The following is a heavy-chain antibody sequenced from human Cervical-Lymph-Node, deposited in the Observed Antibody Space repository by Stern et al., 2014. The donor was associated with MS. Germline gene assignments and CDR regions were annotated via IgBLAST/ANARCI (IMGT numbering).Heavy chain of an antibody. D-gene: IGHD2-2*01. J-gene: IGHJ6*02. CDR1: GFTFSSYC. CDR3: ARESAASTYAMDV. Sequence: LVQSGRGLLQPGGSLCLSFAVSGFTFSSYCMNWFRQPPGEGMEWCSYISDTSNTINYADSVRGRCTISRDNAKNSLFLQMDSLRAEDTAVYYCARESAASTYAMDVWGQGTKVTVSS. CDR2: ISDTSNTI. V-gene: IGHV3-48*01.